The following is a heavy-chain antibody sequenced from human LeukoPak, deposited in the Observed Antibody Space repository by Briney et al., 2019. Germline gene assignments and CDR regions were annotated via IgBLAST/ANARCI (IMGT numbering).Heavy chain of an antibody. V-gene: IGHV5-51*01. D-gene: IGHD3-10*01. Sequence: GESLKISCKGSGCSFTSYWIGWVRQMPGKGLEWMGIIYPGDSDTRYSPSFQGQVTISADKSISTAYLQWSSLKASDTAMYYCARHTMFRGVIGFCDYWGQGTLVTVSS. CDR2: IYPGDSDT. J-gene: IGHJ4*02. CDR1: GCSFTSYW. CDR3: ARHTMFRGVIGFCDY.